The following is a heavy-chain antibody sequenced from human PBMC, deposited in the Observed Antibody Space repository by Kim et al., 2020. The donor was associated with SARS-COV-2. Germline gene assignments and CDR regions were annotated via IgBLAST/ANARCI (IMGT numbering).Heavy chain of an antibody. J-gene: IGHJ4*02. Sequence: GGSLRLSCAASGFTFSSYGMHWVRQAPGKGLEWVAVICCDGSIHYYADAVNGRVTISRDNSKNTLYLQMNSLSAEDTAVYYCARDFVPYKYSSGWYRGYCGQGALVTVSS. CDR3: ARDFVPYKYSSGWYRGY. V-gene: IGHV3-33*01. CDR2: ICCDGSIH. CDR1: GFTFSSYG. D-gene: IGHD6-19*01.